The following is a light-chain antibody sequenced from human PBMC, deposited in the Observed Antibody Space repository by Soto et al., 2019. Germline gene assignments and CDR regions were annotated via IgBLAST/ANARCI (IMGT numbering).Light chain of an antibody. CDR2: DVN. V-gene: IGLV2-14*03. CDR3: TSWTTSTTMI. J-gene: IGLJ2*01. CDR1: RSDIGAYNF. Sequence: QSVLTQPASVSGSPGQSITISCTGTRSDIGAYNFVSWYQQHPGKAPKLILYDVNIRPSGVSYRFSGSKSCNTASLTISGLQADDGADYYCTSWTTSTTMIFGGGTKLTVL.